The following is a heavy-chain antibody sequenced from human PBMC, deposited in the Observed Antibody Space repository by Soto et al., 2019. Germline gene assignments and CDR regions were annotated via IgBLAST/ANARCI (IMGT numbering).Heavy chain of an antibody. Sequence: GGALRLSCAASEFTFSNYAMSWVRQAPGKGLEWVSSISDNGGTTYYADSVKGRFTISRDNAKNTLYLQMNSLRAEDTAVYYCAVETTSDYWGQGTLVTVSS. V-gene: IGHV3-23*01. CDR2: ISDNGGTT. D-gene: IGHD4-4*01. CDR1: EFTFSNYA. CDR3: AVETTSDY. J-gene: IGHJ4*02.